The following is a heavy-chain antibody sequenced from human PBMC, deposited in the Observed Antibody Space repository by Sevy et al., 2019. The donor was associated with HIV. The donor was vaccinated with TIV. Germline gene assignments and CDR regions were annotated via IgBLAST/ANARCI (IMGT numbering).Heavy chain of an antibody. V-gene: IGHV1-8*01. CDR3: AGESRLRYFDLLLKGDYYYYGMDV. Sequence: ASVKVSCKASGYTFTSYDINWVRQATGQGLEWMGWMNPNSGNTGYAQKFQGRVTMTRNTSISTAYMELSSLRSEDTAVYYCAGESRLRYFDLLLKGDYYYYGMDVWGQGTTVTVSS. CDR1: GYTFTSYD. CDR2: MNPNSGNT. D-gene: IGHD3-9*01. J-gene: IGHJ6*02.